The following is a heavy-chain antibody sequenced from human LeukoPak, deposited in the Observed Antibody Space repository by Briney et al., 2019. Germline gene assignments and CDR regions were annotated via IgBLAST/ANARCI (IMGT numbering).Heavy chain of an antibody. CDR1: GFTFSDYY. J-gene: IGHJ4*02. V-gene: IGHV3-11*03. CDR2: ISSSGTYT. Sequence: GGSLRLSCATSGFTFSDYYMSWIRQAPGKGLEWVSYISSSGTYTNSADSVKGRFTISRDYPKNSLYLQMNSLRAEDTAVYYCARQGGDILTGYLDYWGQGTLVTVSS. D-gene: IGHD3-9*01. CDR3: ARQGGDILTGYLDY.